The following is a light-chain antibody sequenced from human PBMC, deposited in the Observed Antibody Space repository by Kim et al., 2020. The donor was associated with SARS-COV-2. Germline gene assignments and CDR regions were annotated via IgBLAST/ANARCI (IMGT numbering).Light chain of an antibody. V-gene: IGKV1-16*02. CDR1: QGISNY. Sequence: DIQMTQSPSSLSASVGNTVTITCRASQGISNYLAWFQQKPGKAPKSLIYGASTLHTGVPSKFSGSGYGTDFTLTISSLQPEDFVTYYCQQYHSYPITFGQGTPLEIK. CDR3: QQYHSYPIT. J-gene: IGKJ5*01. CDR2: GAS.